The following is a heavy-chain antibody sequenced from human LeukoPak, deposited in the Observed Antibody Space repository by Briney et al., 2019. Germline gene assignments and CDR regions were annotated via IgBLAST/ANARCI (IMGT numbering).Heavy chain of an antibody. CDR1: GFTFADHA. CDR2: ISGDDGST. V-gene: IGHV3-43*02. D-gene: IGHD2-2*01. CDR3: AKDRYCFSTSCYAPFDH. Sequence: GGSLRLSCAASGFTFADHAMHWVRQAPGKGLEWVSIISGDDGSTYYADSVKGRFTISRDNSKDSLYLQMNSLRTEDTAFYYCAKDRYCFSTSCYAPFDHWGQGTLVTVSS. J-gene: IGHJ4*02.